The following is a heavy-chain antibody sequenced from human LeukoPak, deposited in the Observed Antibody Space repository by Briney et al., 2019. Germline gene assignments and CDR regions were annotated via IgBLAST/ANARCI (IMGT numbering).Heavy chain of an antibody. D-gene: IGHD1-20*01. J-gene: IGHJ4*02. V-gene: IGHV3-30*18. CDR1: GFTFSSYG. CDR2: ISYDGSNK. CDR3: AKEAIGIARRTYYFDY. Sequence: GGSLRLSCAASGFTFSSYGMHWVRQAPGKGLEWVAVISYDGSNKYYADSVKGRFTISRDNSKNTLYLQMNSLRAEDTAVYYCAKEAIGIARRTYYFDYWGQGTLVTVSS.